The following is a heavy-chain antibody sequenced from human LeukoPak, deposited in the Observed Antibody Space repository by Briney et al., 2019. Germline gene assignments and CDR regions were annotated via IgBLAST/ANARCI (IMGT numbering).Heavy chain of an antibody. J-gene: IGHJ4*02. Sequence: SETLSLTCTVSGGSINNYFWSWIRLTPGKGLEWIGYISHSGITNYNPSLKSRISLSLDTSESQFSLRLSSVTAADTAVYYCARSPGLQQFLPRFDSWGQGTLVTVSS. CDR1: GGSINNYF. CDR3: ARSPGLQQFLPRFDS. D-gene: IGHD5-18*01. V-gene: IGHV4-59*01. CDR2: ISHSGIT.